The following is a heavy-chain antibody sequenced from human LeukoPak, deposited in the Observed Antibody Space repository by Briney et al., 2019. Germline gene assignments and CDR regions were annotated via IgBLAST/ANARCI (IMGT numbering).Heavy chain of an antibody. J-gene: IGHJ4*02. CDR3: ASLLE. CDR1: GGSFSGYY. V-gene: IGHV4-34*01. Sequence: SETLSLTCAVYGGSFSGYYWSWIRQPPGKGLEWIGEINHSGSTNYNPSLKSRVTISVDTSKNQFSLKLGSVTAADTAVYYCASLLEWGQGTLVTVSS. CDR2: INHSGST.